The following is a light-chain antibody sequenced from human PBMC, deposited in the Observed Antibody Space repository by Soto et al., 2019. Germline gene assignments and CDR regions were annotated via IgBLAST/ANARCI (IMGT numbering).Light chain of an antibody. Sequence: EIVLTQSPGTLSLSPGESATLSCRASQSVSSRYFAWYQQKPGQAPRLLIYGASNRATSTPDRFSGSGSGTDFTLTISRLEPEDCAVYYCQQYGNSPLYTFGQGTKLEIK. J-gene: IGKJ2*01. CDR3: QQYGNSPLYT. CDR1: QSVSSRY. CDR2: GAS. V-gene: IGKV3-20*01.